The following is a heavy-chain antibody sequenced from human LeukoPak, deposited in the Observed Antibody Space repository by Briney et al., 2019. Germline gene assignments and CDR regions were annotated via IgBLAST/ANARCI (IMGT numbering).Heavy chain of an antibody. Sequence: ASVKVSCKASGYTFTSYGISWVRQAPGQGLEWMGWISAYNGNTNYAQKLQGRVTMTTDTSTSTAYMELRSLRSDDTAVYYCARDRPPAAISSDAFDIWGQETMVTVSS. J-gene: IGHJ3*02. CDR2: ISAYNGNT. V-gene: IGHV1-18*01. D-gene: IGHD2-2*02. CDR3: ARDRPPAAISSDAFDI. CDR1: GYTFTSYG.